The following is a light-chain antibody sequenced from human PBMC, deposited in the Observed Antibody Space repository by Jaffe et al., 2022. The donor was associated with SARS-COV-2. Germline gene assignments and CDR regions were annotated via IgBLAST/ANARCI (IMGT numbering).Light chain of an antibody. J-gene: IGLJ2*01. Sequence: SFVLTQPPSVSVAPGQTARLTCGGNNIGTRSVHWYQQKPGQAPVMVVYDDTDRPSGIPERFSGSNSENTATLTISKVDAVDEADYYCQVWDNTNDVPIFGGGTKLTVL. CDR2: DDT. V-gene: IGLV3-21*02. CDR1: NIGTRS. CDR3: QVWDNTNDVPI.